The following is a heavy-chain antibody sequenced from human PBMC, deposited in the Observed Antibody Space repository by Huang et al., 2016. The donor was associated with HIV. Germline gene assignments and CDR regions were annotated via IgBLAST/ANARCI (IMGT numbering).Heavy chain of an antibody. J-gene: IGHJ6*02. D-gene: IGHD3-3*01. V-gene: IGHV3-23*01. CDR1: GFTFNSYA. Sequence: EVQLLESGGGLVQPGGSLRLSCAASGFTFNSYAMSWVGQAPGKGVEWVSAISGRGGNTYYADSVKGRFTISRDNSKNTLFLQMSGLRAEDTAVYYCSRDDFWSGYSDYYGLDVWGQGTTVTVSS. CDR3: SRDDFWSGYSDYYGLDV. CDR2: ISGRGGNT.